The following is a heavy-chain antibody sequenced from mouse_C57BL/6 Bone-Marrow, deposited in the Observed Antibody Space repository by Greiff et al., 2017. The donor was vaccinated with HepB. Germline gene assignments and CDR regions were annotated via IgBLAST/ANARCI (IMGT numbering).Heavy chain of an antibody. CDR1: GFNIKDDY. V-gene: IGHV14-4*01. J-gene: IGHJ3*01. D-gene: IGHD1-2*01. Sequence: DVKLVESGAELVRPGASVTLSCTASGFNIKDDYMHWVKQRPEPGLEWLGWIDPENGDTEYASKFQGKATITADTSSNTAYLHLSSLTSEDTAVYYCTTLYYGPFADWGQGTLVTVSA. CDR2: IDPENGDT. CDR3: TTLYYGPFAD.